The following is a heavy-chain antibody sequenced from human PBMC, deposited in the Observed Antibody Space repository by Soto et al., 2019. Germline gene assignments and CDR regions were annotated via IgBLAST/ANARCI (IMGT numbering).Heavy chain of an antibody. V-gene: IGHV4-39*01. J-gene: IGHJ4*02. CDR2: IYYSGST. CDR1: GGSISSSSHY. D-gene: IGHD6-19*01. CDR3: ERYSGHSSEAFIDY. Sequence: SETLSLTCTVSGGSISSSSHYWGWIRQPPGKGLEWIGSIYYSGSTYYNPSLKSRVTISVDTSKNQFSLKLSSVTAADTAVYYCERYSGHSSEAFIDYWGQGTLVTVSS.